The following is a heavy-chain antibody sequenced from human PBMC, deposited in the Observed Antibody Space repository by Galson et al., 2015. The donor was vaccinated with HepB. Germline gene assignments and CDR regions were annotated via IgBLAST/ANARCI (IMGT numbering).Heavy chain of an antibody. CDR3: ARGAAGVYYYYYYMDV. J-gene: IGHJ6*03. V-gene: IGHV1-3*01. CDR1: GYTFTSYA. D-gene: IGHD6-13*01. Sequence: SVKVSCKASGYTFTSYAMHWVRQAPGQRLEWMGWINAGNGNTKYSQKFQGRVTITRDTSASTAYMELSSLRSEDTAVYYCARGAAGVYYYYYYMDVWGKGTTVTVSS. CDR2: INAGNGNT.